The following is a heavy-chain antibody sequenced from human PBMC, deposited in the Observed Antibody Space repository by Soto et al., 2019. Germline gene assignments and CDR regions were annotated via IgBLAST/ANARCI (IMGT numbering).Heavy chain of an antibody. CDR1: GFSLSTLGAG. CDR2: IYWDDDR. CDR3: AHTQLTTGANAFDV. V-gene: IGHV2-5*02. J-gene: IGHJ3*01. Sequence: ASGPTLVNPTQVLRLTCSFSGFSLSTLGAGVGWVRQPPGKALEWLALIYWDDDRQYSPSLKTRLTITKDTSKNQVVLTLTNMDPVDTGTYFCAHTQLTTGANAFDVWGQGTMVT. D-gene: IGHD1-1*01.